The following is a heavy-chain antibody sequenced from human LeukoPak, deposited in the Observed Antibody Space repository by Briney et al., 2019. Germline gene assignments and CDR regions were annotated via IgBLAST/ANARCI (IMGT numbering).Heavy chain of an antibody. D-gene: IGHD6-19*01. CDR1: GFTVSSNY. CDR2: IYSGGST. J-gene: IGHJ6*02. CDR3: ARDGLAVAGTVYYYGMDV. Sequence: GGSLRLSCAASGFTVSSNYMSWVRPAPGKGVEWVSVIYSGGSTYYADSVKGRFTISRDNSKNTLYPQMNSLRAKDTAVYYCARDGLAVAGTVYYYGMDVWGQGTTVTVSS. V-gene: IGHV3-66*01.